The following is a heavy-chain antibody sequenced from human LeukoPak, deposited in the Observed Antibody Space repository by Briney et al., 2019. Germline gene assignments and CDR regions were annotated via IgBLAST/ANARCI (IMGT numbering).Heavy chain of an antibody. CDR2: ISYDGSNK. V-gene: IGHV3-74*01. CDR1: GFTFNIYW. Sequence: GSLRPSCAASGFTFNIYWMHWVRQAPGKGLGWVSLISYDGSNKSYADSVEGRFTISRDNAKNTVYLQMNSLRVEDTAVYYCARRGGSSESSYYFDYWGQGTLVTVSS. D-gene: IGHD3-22*01. CDR3: ARRGGSSESSYYFDY. J-gene: IGHJ4*02.